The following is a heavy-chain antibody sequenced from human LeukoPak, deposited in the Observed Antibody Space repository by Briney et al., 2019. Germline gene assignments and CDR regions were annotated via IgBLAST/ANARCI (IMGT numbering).Heavy chain of an antibody. CDR1: GYTFTSYG. CDR2: ISAYNGNT. J-gene: IGHJ6*02. V-gene: IGHV1-18*01. D-gene: IGHD3-22*01. Sequence: ASVKVSCKASGYTFTSYGISWVRQAPGQGLEWMGWISAYNGNTNYAQKFQGRVTMTRNTSISTAYMELSSLRSEDTAVYYCARAPGYYYDSSGYPDYYYYGMDVWGQGTTVTVSS. CDR3: ARAPGYYYDSSGYPDYYYYGMDV.